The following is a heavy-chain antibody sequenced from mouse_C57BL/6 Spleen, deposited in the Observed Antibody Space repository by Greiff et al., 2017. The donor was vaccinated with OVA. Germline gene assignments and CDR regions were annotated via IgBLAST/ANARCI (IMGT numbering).Heavy chain of an antibody. V-gene: IGHV3-6*01. CDR2: ISYDGSN. CDR3: ARGERSYAMDY. CDR1: GYSITSGYY. Sequence: EVQLVESGPGLVKPSQSLSLTCSVTGYSITSGYYWNWIRQFPGNKLEWMGYISYDGSNNYNPSLKNRISITRDTSKNQFFLKLNSVTTEDTATYYCARGERSYAMDYWGQGTSVTVSS. J-gene: IGHJ4*01.